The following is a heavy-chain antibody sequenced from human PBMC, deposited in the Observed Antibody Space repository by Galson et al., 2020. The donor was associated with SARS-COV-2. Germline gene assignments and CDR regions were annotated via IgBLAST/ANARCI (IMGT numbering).Heavy chain of an antibody. D-gene: IGHD2-15*01. CDR3: ARCPTSSVVQSHFDY. CDR1: GFSLRTSGMR. J-gene: IGHJ4*02. Sequence: SGPTLVKPTQTLRLTCTFSGFSLRTSGMRVSWIRRPPGKALEWLARIDWDDDIFYNTSLKTRLTISKDTSKNQVVLTMTNVDPVDTATYYCARCPTSSVVQSHFDYWGQGTLVTVSS. V-gene: IGHV2-70*04. CDR2: IDWDDDI.